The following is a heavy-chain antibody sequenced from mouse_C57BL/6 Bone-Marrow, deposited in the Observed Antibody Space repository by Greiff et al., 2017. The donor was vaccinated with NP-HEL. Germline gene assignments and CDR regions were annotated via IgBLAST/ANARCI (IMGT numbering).Heavy chain of an antibody. D-gene: IGHD2-5*01. J-gene: IGHJ2*01. V-gene: IGHV1-64*01. CDR3: ARRRSNYYFDY. Sequence: VQLPPPGAELVKPGASVKLSCKASGYTFTSSWMHWVKQRPGQGLEWIGMIHPNSGSTNYNETFKSKATLTVDKSSSTAYMQLSSLTSEDSAVYYCARRRSNYYFDYWGQGTTLTVSS. CDR2: IHPNSGST. CDR1: GYTFTSSW.